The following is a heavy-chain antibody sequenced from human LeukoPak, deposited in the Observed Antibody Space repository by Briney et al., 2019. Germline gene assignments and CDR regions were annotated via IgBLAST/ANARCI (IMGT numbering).Heavy chain of an antibody. CDR1: GGSISSYY. D-gene: IGHD3-10*01. CDR3: AAQAKYYYGSGIPQGVDYYYGMDV. J-gene: IGHJ6*02. CDR2: IYTSGST. V-gene: IGHV4-4*08. Sequence: SETLSLTCTVSGGSISSYYWSWIRQPPGKGLEWIGYIYTSGSTNYNPSLKSRVTISVDTSKNQFSLKLSSVTAADTAVYYCAAQAKYYYGSGIPQGVDYYYGMDVWGQGTTVTVSS.